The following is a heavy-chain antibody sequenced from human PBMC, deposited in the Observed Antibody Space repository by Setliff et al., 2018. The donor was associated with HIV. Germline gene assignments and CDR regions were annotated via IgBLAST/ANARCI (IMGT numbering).Heavy chain of an antibody. J-gene: IGHJ3*02. D-gene: IGHD3-22*01. CDR3: ARTYYYDASGYYRPFDI. CDR2: INRDGTEK. CDR1: GFTFSNYW. Sequence: GSLRLSCAASGFTFSNYWMTWVRQAPGKGLEWVAQINRDGTEKYYVDFVKGRFTISRDNAKNSLYLQMNSLRAEDTAVYYCARTYYYDASGYYRPFDIWGQGTMVTVSS. V-gene: IGHV3-7*03.